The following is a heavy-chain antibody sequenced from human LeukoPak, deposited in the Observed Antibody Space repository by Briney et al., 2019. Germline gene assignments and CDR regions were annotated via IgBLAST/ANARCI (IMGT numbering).Heavy chain of an antibody. CDR3: AKASYYDILTGYYNPFDY. Sequence: PGGPLRLSCAASGFTFSSYAMSWVRQAPGKGLEWVSAISGSGGSTYYADSVKGRFTISRDNSKNTLYLQMNSLRAEDTAVYYCAKASYYDILTGYYNPFDYWGQGTLVTVSS. D-gene: IGHD3-9*01. CDR2: ISGSGGST. V-gene: IGHV3-23*01. J-gene: IGHJ4*02. CDR1: GFTFSSYA.